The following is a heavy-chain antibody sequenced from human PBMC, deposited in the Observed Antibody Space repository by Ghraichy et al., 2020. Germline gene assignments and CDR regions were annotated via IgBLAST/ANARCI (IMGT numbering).Heavy chain of an antibody. V-gene: IGHV3-23*01. CDR3: AKRDDSNYYDGQDVFDV. D-gene: IGHD3-22*01. CDR1: A. Sequence: AVGWVRQAPGKGLEWVSGISGSGDRTFYVDSVKGRFTIARDNSKNTLYLQMNNVRAEDTAVYYCAKRDDSNYYDGQDVFDVWGQGTMVTVSS. J-gene: IGHJ3*01. CDR2: ISGSGDRT.